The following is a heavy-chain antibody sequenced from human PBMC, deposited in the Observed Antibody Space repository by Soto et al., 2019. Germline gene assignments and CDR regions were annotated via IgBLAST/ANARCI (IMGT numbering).Heavy chain of an antibody. CDR2: ISSSGSTI. Sequence: PGGSLRLSCAASGFTFSNYHMSWIRRAPGKGLEWVSYISSSGSTIYYADSVKGRFTISRDNAKNSLYLQMNSLRAEDTAVYYCARMKYDILTGYYNQNGMDVWGQGTTVTVS. CDR1: GFTFSNYH. D-gene: IGHD3-9*01. CDR3: ARMKYDILTGYYNQNGMDV. J-gene: IGHJ6*02. V-gene: IGHV3-11*01.